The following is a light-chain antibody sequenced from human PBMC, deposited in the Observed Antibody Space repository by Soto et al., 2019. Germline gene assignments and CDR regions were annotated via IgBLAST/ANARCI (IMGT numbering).Light chain of an antibody. V-gene: IGKV3-15*01. Sequence: EIVLTQSPGTLSLSPGERATLSCRASQRPSNSHVAWYLLKPGQAPRLLIFDTSTRATGIPARFSGSGSGTEFTLTISSLQSEDFAVYFCQQYNNWPPITFGQGTRLEIK. CDR1: QRPSNSH. J-gene: IGKJ5*01. CDR3: QQYNNWPPIT. CDR2: DTS.